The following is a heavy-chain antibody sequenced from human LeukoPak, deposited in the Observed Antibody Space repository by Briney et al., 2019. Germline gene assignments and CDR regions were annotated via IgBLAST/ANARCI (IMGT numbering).Heavy chain of an antibody. J-gene: IGHJ3*02. CDR1: GFTFSSYS. CDR2: ISSSSSTI. CDR3: AREPTQSAVGATTHLQDAFDI. V-gene: IGHV3-48*01. Sequence: GGSLRLSCAASGFTFSSYSMNWVRQAPGKGLEWVSYISSSSSTIYYADSVKGRFTISRDNAKNTLYLQMNSLRAEDTAVYYCAREPTQSAVGATTHLQDAFDIWGQGTMVTVSS. D-gene: IGHD1-26*01.